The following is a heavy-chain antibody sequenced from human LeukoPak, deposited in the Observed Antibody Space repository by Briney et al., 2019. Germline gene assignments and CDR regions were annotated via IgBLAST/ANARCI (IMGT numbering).Heavy chain of an antibody. CDR2: IYYSGST. Sequence: SETLSLTCTVSGGSISSNYCSWIRQPPGKGLEWIGYIYYSGSTNYNPSLKSRVTISVDTSKNQFSLKLSSVTAADTAVYYCARDRYSSGWRTYYYMDVWGKGTTVTISS. D-gene: IGHD6-19*01. CDR3: ARDRYSSGWRTYYYMDV. CDR1: GGSISSNY. J-gene: IGHJ6*03. V-gene: IGHV4-59*01.